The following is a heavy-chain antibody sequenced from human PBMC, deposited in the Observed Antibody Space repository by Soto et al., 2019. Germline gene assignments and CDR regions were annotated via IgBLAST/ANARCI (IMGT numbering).Heavy chain of an antibody. V-gene: IGHV3-9*01. D-gene: IGHD3-10*01. CDR3: AKDMENGYNPYYYYGMDV. CDR2: ISWNSVSI. Sequence: SLRLSCVASGFNFNDYGMHWVRQAPGKGLEWVSSISWNSVSIGYADSVKGRFTISRDNAKNSLYLQMNSLRAEDTALYYCAKDMENGYNPYYYYGMDVWGQGTTVTVSS. CDR1: GFNFNDYG. J-gene: IGHJ6*02.